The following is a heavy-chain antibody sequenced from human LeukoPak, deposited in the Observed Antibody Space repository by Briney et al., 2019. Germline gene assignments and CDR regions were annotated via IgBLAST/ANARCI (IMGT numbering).Heavy chain of an antibody. D-gene: IGHD5-18*01. CDR3: ARDTEGYIYGYYYYGMDV. CDR2: ISSSSSSI. V-gene: IGHV3-48*02. Sequence: QTGGSLRLSCVGSGFPFSSYNMNWVRQAPGKGLEWVSYISSSSSSIYYADSVKGRFTISRDNAKNSLYLQMNSLRNDDTALYYCARDTEGYIYGYYYYGMDVWGQGTTVTVSS. CDR1: GFPFSSYN. J-gene: IGHJ6*02.